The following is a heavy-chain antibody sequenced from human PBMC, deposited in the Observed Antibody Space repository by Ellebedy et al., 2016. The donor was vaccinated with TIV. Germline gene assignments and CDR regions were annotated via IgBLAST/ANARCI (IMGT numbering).Heavy chain of an antibody. J-gene: IGHJ6*02. CDR3: ASQCSADYGMDV. CDR2: IYYSGST. V-gene: IGHV4-39*01. Sequence: ESLKISCAASGFTFSSYSMNWVRQPPGKGLEWIGSIYYSGSTYYNPSLKSRVTISVDTSKNQFSLKLSSVTAADTAVYYCASQCSADYGMDVWGQGATVTVSS. D-gene: IGHD3-10*02. CDR1: GFTFSSYSMN.